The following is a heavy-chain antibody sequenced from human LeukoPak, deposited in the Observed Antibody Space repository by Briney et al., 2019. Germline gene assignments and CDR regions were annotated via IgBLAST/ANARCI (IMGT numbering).Heavy chain of an antibody. CDR3: ARDGLWGAAAADFDY. Sequence: ASVKVSCKASGYTFIAYYIHWVRQAPGQGLEWMGRINPNTGGTLYAQKFQGRVTMTRDTSISTAYMELSRLRSDDTAVYYCARDGLWGAAAADFDYWGQGTLVTVSS. J-gene: IGHJ4*02. V-gene: IGHV1-2*06. D-gene: IGHD6-13*01. CDR1: GYTFIAYY. CDR2: INPNTGGT.